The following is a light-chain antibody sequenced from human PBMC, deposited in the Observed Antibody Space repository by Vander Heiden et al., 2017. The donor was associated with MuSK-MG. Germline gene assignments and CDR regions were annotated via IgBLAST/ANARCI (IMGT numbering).Light chain of an antibody. CDR1: QSNSNY. Sequence: DIQMTQSPASLSASVGDRVTITCRASQSNSNYLDWYQQKPGKAPKLLIYAASSLQSGVPSRFSGSGSGTDFTLTISSLQPEDFATYYCQQGDSTPWTFGQGTKVEIK. V-gene: IGKV1-39*01. CDR3: QQGDSTPWT. CDR2: AAS. J-gene: IGKJ1*01.